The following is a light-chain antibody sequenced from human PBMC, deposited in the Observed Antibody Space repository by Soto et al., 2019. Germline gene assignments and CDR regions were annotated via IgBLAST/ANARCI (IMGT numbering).Light chain of an antibody. CDR3: QQSYSLPLT. Sequence: DIQMTQSPSSLSASVGDRVAITCRSSQSISDYLNWYQQKPGKALKLVIYGASNLQSGVPPRFSGSGSGSEFTLTISGLQPDDFAIYFCQQSYSLPLTFGPGTKEDV. CDR1: QSISDY. CDR2: GAS. V-gene: IGKV1-39*01. J-gene: IGKJ3*01.